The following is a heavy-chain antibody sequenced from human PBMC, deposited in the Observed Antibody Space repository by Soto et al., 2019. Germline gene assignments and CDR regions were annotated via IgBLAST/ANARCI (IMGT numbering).Heavy chain of an antibody. CDR2: IYYTGST. V-gene: IGHV4-59*01. Sequence: PSETLSLTCTASGGSISGYYWNWIRQPPGKGLEWIGYIYYTGSTNSNPSLKSRVTISVDTSKNQFSLKLRSVTAADTAVYYCARAGRDGYNGLLDYWGQGTLVTSPQ. CDR1: GGSISGYY. D-gene: IGHD5-12*01. J-gene: IGHJ4*02. CDR3: ARAGRDGYNGLLDY.